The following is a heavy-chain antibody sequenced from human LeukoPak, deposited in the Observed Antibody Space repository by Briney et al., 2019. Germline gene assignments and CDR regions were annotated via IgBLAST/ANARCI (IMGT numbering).Heavy chain of an antibody. J-gene: IGHJ4*02. CDR3: ARDKQLVQGGGVY. CDR2: ISSSSSYI. Sequence: GGSLRLSCAASGFTFSSYSMNWVRQAPGKGLEWVSSISSSSSYIYYADSVKGRFTISRDNAKNSLYLQMNSLRAEDTAVYYCARDKQLVQGGGVYWGQGTLVTVST. V-gene: IGHV3-21*01. D-gene: IGHD6-6*01. CDR1: GFTFSSYS.